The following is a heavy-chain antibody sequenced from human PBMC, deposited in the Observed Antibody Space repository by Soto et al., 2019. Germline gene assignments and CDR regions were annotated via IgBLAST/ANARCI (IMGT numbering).Heavy chain of an antibody. J-gene: IGHJ5*02. V-gene: IGHV1-18*01. CDR1: GYTVTSFG. Sequence: ASVKVSCKASGYTVTSFGISWVRQAPGQGLEWMGWINVYNGNTKYAQKVQGRVTMTTDTSTSTAYMELRSLRSDDTAVYYCARGVGSGSYYNQYNWFDPWGQGTLVTVPQ. D-gene: IGHD3-10*01. CDR2: INVYNGNT. CDR3: ARGVGSGSYYNQYNWFDP.